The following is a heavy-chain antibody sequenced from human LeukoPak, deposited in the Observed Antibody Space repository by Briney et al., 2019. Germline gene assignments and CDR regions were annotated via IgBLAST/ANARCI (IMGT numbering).Heavy chain of an antibody. D-gene: IGHD3-22*01. CDR2: IYDSGST. J-gene: IGHJ4*02. Sequence: SETLSLTCTVSSGSISSYYWSRIRQPPGKGLEWIGYIYDSGSTNYNPSLKSRVTISVDTSKNQYSLKLTALTAADTAVYYCGREDSCGDLGYWGQGTLVTVSS. CDR3: GREDSCGDLGY. V-gene: IGHV4-59*01. CDR1: SGSISSYY.